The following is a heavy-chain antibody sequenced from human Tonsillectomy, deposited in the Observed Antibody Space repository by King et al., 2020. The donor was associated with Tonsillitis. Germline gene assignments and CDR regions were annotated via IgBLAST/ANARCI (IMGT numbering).Heavy chain of an antibody. D-gene: IGHD3-10*01. Sequence: VQLVESGGGLVQPGGSLRLSCAASGFTFSSYWMHWVRQAPGKGLVWVSRINSDGSSTSCAASVKGRFTISRDNAKNTLYLQMNSLRAEDAAVYYCARGEGFEADYWGQGTLVTVSS. J-gene: IGHJ4*02. CDR3: ARGEGFEADY. CDR1: GFTFSSYW. CDR2: INSDGSST. V-gene: IGHV3-74*02.